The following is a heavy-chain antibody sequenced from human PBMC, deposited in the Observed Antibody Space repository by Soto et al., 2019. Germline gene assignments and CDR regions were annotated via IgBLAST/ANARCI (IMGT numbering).Heavy chain of an antibody. Sequence: TLSLTCTVSGGSINSGDYYWSWIRQPPGKGLEWIGYIYYSGSTYYNPSLKSRVSISADTSKNQFSLKLSSVTAADTAVYYCARAKGLVTVTTSWFDPWGQGTLVTVSS. V-gene: IGHV4-30-4*01. J-gene: IGHJ5*02. CDR2: IYYSGST. CDR1: GGSINSGDYY. CDR3: ARAKGLVTVTTSWFDP. D-gene: IGHD4-17*01.